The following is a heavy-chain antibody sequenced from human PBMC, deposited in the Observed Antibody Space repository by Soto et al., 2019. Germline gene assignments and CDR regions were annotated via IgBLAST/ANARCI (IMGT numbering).Heavy chain of an antibody. CDR3: ARVRDSSGYYAFDV. V-gene: IGHV3-30*09. CDR2: ISYDGSNK. CDR1: GFTFSSYA. D-gene: IGHD3-22*01. Sequence: GGSLRLSCAASGFTFSSYAMHWVRQAPGKGLEWVAVISYDGSNKYYSDSVKGRFAISRDNSKNTLYLQMNSLSAEDTAVYYCARVRDSSGYYAFDVWGQGTMVTVS. J-gene: IGHJ3*01.